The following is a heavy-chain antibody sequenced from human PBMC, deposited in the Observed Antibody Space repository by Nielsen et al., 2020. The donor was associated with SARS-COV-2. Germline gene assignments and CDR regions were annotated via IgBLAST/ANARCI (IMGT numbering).Heavy chain of an antibody. J-gene: IGHJ5*02. CDR1: GFTFSDYY. V-gene: IGHV3-11*01. D-gene: IGHD7-27*01. CDR3: ARTDPGVPT. CDR2: ISGRGDII. Sequence: GESLKISCVASGFTFSDYYMTWIRQAPGKGLEWVSYISGRGDIIFYTDSVEGRFTISRDNAKNSLYLQMISLRAEDTAVYYCARTDPGVPTWGQGTLVTVSS.